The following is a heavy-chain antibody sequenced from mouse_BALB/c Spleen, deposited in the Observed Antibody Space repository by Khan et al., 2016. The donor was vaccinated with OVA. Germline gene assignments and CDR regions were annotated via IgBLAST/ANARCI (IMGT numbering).Heavy chain of an antibody. CDR2: IYPGRGTT. V-gene: IGHV1-81*01. Sequence: QVQLQQSGPELVKPGASVKMSCKASGYKFTDYVISWVKQRTGQGLEWIGDIYPGRGTTYYNERFEGKATLTADKTSNTAYLQFRSLTSEDSAVYFCARSYDNDGAWFVYWGQGTLVTVSA. J-gene: IGHJ3*01. CDR1: GYKFTDYV. D-gene: IGHD2-4*01. CDR3: ARSYDNDGAWFVY.